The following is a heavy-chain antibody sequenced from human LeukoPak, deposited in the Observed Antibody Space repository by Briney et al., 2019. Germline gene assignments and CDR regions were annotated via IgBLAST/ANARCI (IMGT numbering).Heavy chain of an antibody. V-gene: IGHV3-30-3*01. Sequence: GGSLRLSCAASGFTFSSYAMHWVRQAPGKGLEWVAVISHDGSNKYYADSVKGRFTISRDNSKNTLYLQMNSLRAEDTAVYYCARDPVDNGFFDYWGQGTLVTVSS. CDR1: GFTFSSYA. CDR2: ISHDGSNK. CDR3: ARDPVDNGFFDY. J-gene: IGHJ4*02. D-gene: IGHD1-14*01.